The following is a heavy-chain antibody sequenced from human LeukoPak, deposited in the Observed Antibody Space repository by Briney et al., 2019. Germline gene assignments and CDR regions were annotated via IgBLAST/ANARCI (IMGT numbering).Heavy chain of an antibody. CDR3: ARAGVVVVAIGYYYMDV. D-gene: IGHD2-15*01. Sequence: ASVNVSCKASVYTFTGYYMHWVRQAPGQGLEWMGWINPNSGGTNYAQKFQGRVTMTRDTSISTAYMELSRLTSDDTAVYYCARAGVVVVAIGYYYMDVWGKGTTVTVSS. CDR1: VYTFTGYY. CDR2: INPNSGGT. V-gene: IGHV1-2*02. J-gene: IGHJ6*03.